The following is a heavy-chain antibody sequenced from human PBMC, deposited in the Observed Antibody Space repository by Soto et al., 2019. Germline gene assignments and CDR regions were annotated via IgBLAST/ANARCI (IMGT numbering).Heavy chain of an antibody. J-gene: IGHJ4*02. CDR2: IDPSDSYT. Sequence: GESLKISCKGSGYSFTSYWISWVRQMPGKGLEWMGRIDPSDSYTNYSPSFQGHVTISADKSISTAYLQWSSLKASDTAMYYCARHATTSLYYYDSSGYYPYYFDYWGQGTLVTVSS. D-gene: IGHD3-22*01. V-gene: IGHV5-10-1*01. CDR1: GYSFTSYW. CDR3: ARHATTSLYYYDSSGYYPYYFDY.